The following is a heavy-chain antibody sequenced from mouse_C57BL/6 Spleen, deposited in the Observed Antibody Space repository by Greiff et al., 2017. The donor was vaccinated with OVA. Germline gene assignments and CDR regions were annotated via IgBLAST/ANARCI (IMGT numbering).Heavy chain of an antibody. J-gene: IGHJ3*01. V-gene: IGHV1-26*01. D-gene: IGHD2-10*02. CDR2: INPNNGGT. CDR3: ARRDGRYGAPWFAY. CDR1: GYTFTDYY. Sequence: EVQLQQSGPELVKPGASVKISCKASGYTFTDYYMNWVKQSHGKSLEWIGDINPNNGGTSYNQKFKGKATLTVDKSSSTAYMELRSLTSEDSAVYYCARRDGRYGAPWFAYWGQGTLVTVSA.